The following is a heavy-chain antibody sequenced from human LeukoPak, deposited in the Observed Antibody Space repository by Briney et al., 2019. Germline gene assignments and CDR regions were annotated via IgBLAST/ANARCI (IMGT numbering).Heavy chain of an antibody. CDR1: GGSISSYY. CDR3: ARQLGIAAADFDY. V-gene: IGHV4-59*08. J-gene: IGHJ4*02. CDR2: IYYSGST. Sequence: PSETLSLTCTVSGGSISSYYWSWIRQPPGKGLEWIGYIYYSGSTNYNPSLKSRVTISVDTSKNQFSLKPSSVTAADTAVYYCARQLGIAAADFDYWGQGTLVTVSS. D-gene: IGHD6-13*01.